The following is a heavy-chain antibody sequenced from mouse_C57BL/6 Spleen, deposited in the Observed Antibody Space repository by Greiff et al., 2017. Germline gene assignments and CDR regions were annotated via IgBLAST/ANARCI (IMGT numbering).Heavy chain of an antibody. CDR1: GYTFTSYW. Sequence: QVQLQQPGAELVMPGASVKLSCKASGYTFTSYWMHWVKQRPGQGLEWIGEIDPSDSFTNYNQKFKGKSTLTVAKSSSTAYMQLSSRTSEDSAVYYCARRVGTPYFDYWGQVTTLTVSS. CDR3: ARRVGTPYFDY. J-gene: IGHJ2*01. CDR2: IDPSDSFT. V-gene: IGHV1-69*01. D-gene: IGHD4-1*01.